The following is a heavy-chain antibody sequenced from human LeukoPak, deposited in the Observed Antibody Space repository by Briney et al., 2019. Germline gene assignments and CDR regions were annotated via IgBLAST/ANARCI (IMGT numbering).Heavy chain of an antibody. V-gene: IGHV1-2*02. CDR1: GYTFTGYY. Sequence: GASVKLCCKASGYTFTGYYMHWVRQAPGQGLEWMGWINPNSGGTNYAQKFQGSVTMTRDTSISTAYMELSRLRSDDTAVYYCARGPTSSSWSLYYFDYWGQGTLVTVSS. CDR2: INPNSGGT. J-gene: IGHJ4*02. CDR3: ARGPTSSSWSLYYFDY. D-gene: IGHD6-13*01.